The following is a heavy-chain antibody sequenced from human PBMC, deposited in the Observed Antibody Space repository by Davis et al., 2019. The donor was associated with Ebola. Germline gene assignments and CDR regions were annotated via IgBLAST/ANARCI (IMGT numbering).Heavy chain of an antibody. CDR2: ISSSGNLI. Sequence: PGGSLRLSCAASGFTFSSYSMNWVRQAPGKGLEWVSFISSSGNLIYYADSVKGRFTISRDNAKNSLYLQMNSLRAEDTAVYYCARVRASYYFDYWGQGTLLTVSS. CDR3: ARVRASYYFDY. CDR1: GFTFSSYS. V-gene: IGHV3-48*01. J-gene: IGHJ4*02. D-gene: IGHD3-10*01.